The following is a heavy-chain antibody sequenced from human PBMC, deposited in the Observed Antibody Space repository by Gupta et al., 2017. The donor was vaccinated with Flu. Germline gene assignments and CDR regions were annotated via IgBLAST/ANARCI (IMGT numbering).Heavy chain of an antibody. V-gene: IGHV3-53*02. CDR1: GFTVSSNY. CDR2: IYSGGST. Sequence: EVQLVETGGGLIQPGGSLRLSCAASGFTVSSNYMSWVRQAPGQGLEWVSVIYSGGSTYYADSVKGRFTISRDNSKNTLYLQMNSLRAEDTAVYYCARDSRRVVPAASYYYYGMDVWGQGTTATVSS. CDR3: ARDSRRVVPAASYYYYGMDV. D-gene: IGHD2-2*01. J-gene: IGHJ6*02.